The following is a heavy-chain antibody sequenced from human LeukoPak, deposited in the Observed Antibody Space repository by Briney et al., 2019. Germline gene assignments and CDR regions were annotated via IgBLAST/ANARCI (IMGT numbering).Heavy chain of an antibody. Sequence: SETLSLTCAVYGVSFSGYYWSWLRQPPGKGLEWSGEINHSGSTNYNPSLKSRVTISVDTSKNQFSLKLSSVTAADTAVYYCHYSSRLRYYYGMDVWGKGTTVTVSS. D-gene: IGHD6-13*01. CDR3: HYSSRLRYYYGMDV. CDR1: GVSFSGYY. V-gene: IGHV4-34*01. J-gene: IGHJ6*04. CDR2: INHSGST.